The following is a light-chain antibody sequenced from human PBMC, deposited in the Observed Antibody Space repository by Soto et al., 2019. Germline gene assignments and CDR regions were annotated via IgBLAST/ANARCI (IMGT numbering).Light chain of an antibody. CDR1: KSLLHSNGYNY. Sequence: DIVMTQSPLSLPVTPGEPASISCRSSKSLLHSNGYNYLDWYLQKPGQSPQLLIYLGSNRSSGVPDRFSGSGSGTDFTLKISRVEAEDVGVYYCMQALQTPCTFGQGTKVDIK. V-gene: IGKV2-28*01. CDR2: LGS. CDR3: MQALQTPCT. J-gene: IGKJ1*01.